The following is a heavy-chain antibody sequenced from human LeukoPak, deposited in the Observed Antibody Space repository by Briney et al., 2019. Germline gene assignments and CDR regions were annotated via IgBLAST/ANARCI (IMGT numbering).Heavy chain of an antibody. Sequence: GGSLRLSCAASGFTVSSNYMSWVRQAPGKGLEWVSVIYSGGSTYYADSVKGRFTISRDNSKNTLYLQMNSLRAEDTAVYYCARGTTRASLDYWGQGTLVTVSS. CDR1: GFTVSSNY. V-gene: IGHV3-66*01. CDR3: ARGTTRASLDY. CDR2: IYSGGST. D-gene: IGHD1-1*01. J-gene: IGHJ4*02.